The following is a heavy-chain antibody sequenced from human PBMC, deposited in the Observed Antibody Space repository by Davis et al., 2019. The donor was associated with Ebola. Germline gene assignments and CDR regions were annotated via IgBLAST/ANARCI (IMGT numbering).Heavy chain of an antibody. CDR1: GFRFSDYY. V-gene: IGHV3-53*05. CDR3: ATTQWLREFDN. CDR2: IYDQST. Sequence: GESLKISCAASGFRFSDYYLTWVRQAPGKGLEWVSVIYDQSTAYADSVRGRFIISRDKSNNTLYLEMNSLRVDDTAVYYCATTQWLREFDNWGQGTLVTVSS. J-gene: IGHJ4*02. D-gene: IGHD6-19*01.